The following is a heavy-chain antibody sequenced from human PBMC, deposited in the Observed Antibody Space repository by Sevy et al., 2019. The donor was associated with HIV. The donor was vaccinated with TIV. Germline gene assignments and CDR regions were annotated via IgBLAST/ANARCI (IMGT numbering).Heavy chain of an antibody. CDR2: ISYDGSRK. V-gene: IGHV3-30*14. D-gene: IGHD3-10*01. CDR3: ARDFALSVSCSWLAY. J-gene: IGHJ4*02. CDR1: GFTFSSYT. Sequence: GGSLRLSCAASGFTFSSYTMHWVRQAPGKGLEWVAFISYDGSRKYYADSVKGRFTISRDKSYNTLYLQMNNLLAEDMAVVYCARDFALSVSCSWLAYWGQGTLVTVSS.